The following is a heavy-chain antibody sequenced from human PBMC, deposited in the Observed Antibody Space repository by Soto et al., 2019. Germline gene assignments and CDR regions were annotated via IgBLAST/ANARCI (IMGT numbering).Heavy chain of an antibody. CDR2: PYYRSKWFH. CDR3: ARGNALDV. CDR1: GDSVSRDITS. J-gene: IGHJ3*01. Sequence: QGQLQQSGPGLVKPSQTLSLTCAISGDSVSRDITSWNWIRQSPSRGLEWLGRPYYRSKWFHDYAASVKSRITINPYTSKNQFSLELNSMTPEDTAVYYCARGNALDVWGQGTVVTVSS. V-gene: IGHV6-1*01. D-gene: IGHD3-10*01.